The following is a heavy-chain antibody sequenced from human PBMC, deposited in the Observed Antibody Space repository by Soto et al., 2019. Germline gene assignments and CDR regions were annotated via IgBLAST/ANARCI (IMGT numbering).Heavy chain of an antibody. V-gene: IGHV3-30*18. CDR1: GFTFSSYG. CDR2: ISYDGSNK. D-gene: IGHD1-26*01. J-gene: IGHJ6*02. Sequence: GGSLRLSCAASGFTFSSYGMHWVRQAPGKGLEWVAVISYDGSNKYYADSVKGRFTISRDNSKNTLYLQMNSLRAEDTAVYYCAKDWGATYGMDVWGQGTTVTVSS. CDR3: AKDWGATYGMDV.